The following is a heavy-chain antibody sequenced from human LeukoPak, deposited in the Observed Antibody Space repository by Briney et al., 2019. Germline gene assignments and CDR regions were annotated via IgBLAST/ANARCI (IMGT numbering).Heavy chain of an antibody. CDR3: ARGRWLLKY. D-gene: IGHD3-22*01. V-gene: IGHV4-34*01. CDR2: INHSGST. J-gene: IGHJ4*02. Sequence: PSETLSLTCAVYGGSFSGYYWSWIRQPPGKGLEWIGEINHSGSTNYNPSLKSRVTISVDTSKKQFSLKLSSVTAADTAVYYCARGRWLLKYWGQGTLVTVSS. CDR1: GGSFSGYY.